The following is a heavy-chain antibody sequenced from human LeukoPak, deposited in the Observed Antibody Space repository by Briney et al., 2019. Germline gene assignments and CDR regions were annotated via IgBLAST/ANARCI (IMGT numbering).Heavy chain of an antibody. CDR3: SRTRKITIFGVISEVGLDY. CDR2: LSDDGNTK. V-gene: IGHV3-30-3*01. CDR1: GFTFSNYA. D-gene: IGHD3-3*01. J-gene: IGHJ4*01. Sequence: GMSLRLSCAASGFTFSNYAMHWVRQAPGKGLEWVAVLSDDGNTKFYADSVKGRFTLSRDNSESTLYLQINSLRPDDTAVYYCSRTRKITIFGVISEVGLDYWGHGTLVTVSS.